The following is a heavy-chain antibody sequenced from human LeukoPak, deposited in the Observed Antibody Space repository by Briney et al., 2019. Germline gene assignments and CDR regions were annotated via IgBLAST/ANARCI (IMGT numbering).Heavy chain of an antibody. D-gene: IGHD6-13*01. V-gene: IGHV1-18*01. CDR1: GYTFTSYG. Sequence: ASVKVSCKASGYTFTSYGISWVRQAPGQGLEWMGWISAYNGNTNYAQKLQGRVTMTTDTSTSTAYMELSSLRSEDTAVYYCARGLAAAGTNYYYYYMDVWGKGTTVTISS. CDR3: ARGLAAAGTNYYYYYMDV. CDR2: ISAYNGNT. J-gene: IGHJ6*03.